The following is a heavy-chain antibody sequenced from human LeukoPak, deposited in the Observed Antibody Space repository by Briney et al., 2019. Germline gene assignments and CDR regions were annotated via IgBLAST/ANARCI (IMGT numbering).Heavy chain of an antibody. CDR3: ARDRAGYFYAMDV. D-gene: IGHD6-13*01. Sequence: PGRSLRLSCAASGFTFGDYAMHWVRQAPGKGLEWVSGINWKSNNIGYADSVKGRFTISRDNAKNSLYLQMNSLRTEDTALYYCARDRAGYFYAMDVWGQGPSVTVSS. CDR1: GFTFGDYA. V-gene: IGHV3-9*01. J-gene: IGHJ6*02. CDR2: INWKSNNI.